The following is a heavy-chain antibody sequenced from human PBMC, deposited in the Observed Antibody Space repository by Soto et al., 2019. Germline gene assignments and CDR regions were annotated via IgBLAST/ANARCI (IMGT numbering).Heavy chain of an antibody. CDR2: INPSGGST. Sequence: QVQLVQSGAEVRRPGASVKVSCRASGYTFTDYHMHWVRQAHGQGLEWMGIINPSGGSTSYAQRLHGRVTITRDTSTSTVHMELSSLRSEDTAVYFCARVREGGNSPLVWAFDYWGQGTLVTVSS. CDR1: GYTFTDYH. D-gene: IGHD5-18*01. CDR3: ARVREGGNSPLVWAFDY. V-gene: IGHV1-46*04. J-gene: IGHJ4*02.